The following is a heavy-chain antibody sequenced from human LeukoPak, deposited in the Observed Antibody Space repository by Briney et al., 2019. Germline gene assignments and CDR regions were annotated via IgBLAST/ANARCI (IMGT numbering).Heavy chain of an antibody. CDR2: INPNSGGT. CDR3: ARDLAAAGPNWFDP. J-gene: IGHJ5*02. CDR1: GYTFTGYY. Sequence: GASVKVSCKASGYTFTGYYMHWVRQAPGQGLEWMGWINPNSGGTNYAQKFQGRVTMTRDTSISTAYMELSRLRSDDTAVYYCARDLAAAGPNWFDPWGQGTLVTVSS. D-gene: IGHD6-13*01. V-gene: IGHV1-2*02.